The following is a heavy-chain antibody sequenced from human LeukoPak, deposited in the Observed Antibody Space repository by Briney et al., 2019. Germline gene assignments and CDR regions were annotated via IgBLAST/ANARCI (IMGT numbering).Heavy chain of an antibody. V-gene: IGHV3-21*01. CDR1: GFTFSSYS. CDR2: ISSSSSYI. J-gene: IGHJ4*02. CDR3: PRVTSEASFDY. Sequence: PGGSLRLSCAASGFTFSSYSMNWVRQAPGKGLEWVSSISSSSSYIYYADSVKGRFTISRDNSKNTLYLQMNSLRADDTAVYYCPRVTSEASFDYWGQGTLVIVSS.